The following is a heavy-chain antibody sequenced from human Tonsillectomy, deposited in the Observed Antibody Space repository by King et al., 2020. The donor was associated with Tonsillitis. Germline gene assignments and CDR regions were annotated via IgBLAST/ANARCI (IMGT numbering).Heavy chain of an antibody. J-gene: IGHJ4*02. CDR3: TTHLVAVGVFDS. V-gene: IGHV3-15*01. Sequence: VQLVESGGGLVKPGGSLRLSCAASGFTFNNAWMSWVRQAPGKGLEWVGRIKSKTDGGTADYAVPVKGRITISRDDSKNTLYLQMNSLKIEDTAVYYCTTHLVAVGVFDSWGQGPLLTVSS. CDR2: IKSKTDGGTA. CDR1: GFTFNNAW. D-gene: IGHD6-19*01.